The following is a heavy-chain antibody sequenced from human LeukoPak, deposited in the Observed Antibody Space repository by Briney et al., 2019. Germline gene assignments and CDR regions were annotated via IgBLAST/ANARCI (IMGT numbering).Heavy chain of an antibody. CDR3: QTGTHLGY. J-gene: IGHJ4*02. CDR1: GFTFSSYG. Sequence: GGSLRLSCAASGFTFSSYGMHWVRRAPGKGLEWVAVIWYDGINKYYADSVKGRFTISRDNSKNTLYLQMNSLRAEDTAVYYCQTGTHLGYWGQGTLVTVSS. V-gene: IGHV3-33*01. CDR2: IWYDGINK. D-gene: IGHD1-1*01.